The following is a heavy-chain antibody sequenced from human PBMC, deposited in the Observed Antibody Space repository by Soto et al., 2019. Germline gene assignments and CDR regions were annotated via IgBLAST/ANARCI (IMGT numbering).Heavy chain of an antibody. Sequence: PSETLPLTCSDSGAALNSGNYYWSWIRQVPGKGLEWIGHIYVTGAVDYNPSLRDRITISQDTSERQFSLNLRLVTAADTAVYYCARLRIATNNDKWFDPWGQGTLVTVSS. V-gene: IGHV4-31*03. D-gene: IGHD2-21*01. CDR2: IYVTGAV. J-gene: IGHJ5*02. CDR3: ARLRIATNNDKWFDP. CDR1: GAALNSGNYY.